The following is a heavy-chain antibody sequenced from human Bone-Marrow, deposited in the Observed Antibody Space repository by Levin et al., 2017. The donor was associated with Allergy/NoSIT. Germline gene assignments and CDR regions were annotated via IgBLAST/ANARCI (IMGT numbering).Heavy chain of an antibody. V-gene: IGHV4-59*01. Sequence: GSLRLSCTVSGGSISSYYWSWIRQPPGKGLEWIGYIYYSGSTNYNPSLKSRVTISVDTSKNQFSLKLSSVTAADTAVYYCATQYCSSTSCYLQDAFDIWGQGTMVTVSS. CDR3: ATQYCSSTSCYLQDAFDI. D-gene: IGHD2-2*01. CDR1: GGSISSYY. CDR2: IYYSGST. J-gene: IGHJ3*02.